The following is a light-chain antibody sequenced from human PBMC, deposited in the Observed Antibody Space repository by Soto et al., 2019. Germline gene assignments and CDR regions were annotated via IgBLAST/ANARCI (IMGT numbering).Light chain of an antibody. J-gene: IGKJ2*02. CDR3: QQYDTSSPWT. CDR1: QSISSW. CDR2: KAS. Sequence: DIQMTQSPSTLSASVGDRVTITCRASQSISSWLAWYQQKPGKAPKLLIYKASSLESGVPSRFSGSASGTEFTLTISSLQPDDFATYYCQQYDTSSPWTFGQGTKLEI. V-gene: IGKV1-5*03.